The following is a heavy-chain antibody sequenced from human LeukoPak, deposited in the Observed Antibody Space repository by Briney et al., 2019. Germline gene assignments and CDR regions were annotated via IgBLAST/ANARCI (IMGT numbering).Heavy chain of an antibody. D-gene: IGHD3-9*01. V-gene: IGHV1-8*02. CDR3: ARAGLRYFDWLGLNWFDP. CDR2: MNPNSGNT. J-gene: IGHJ5*02. Sequence: ASVKVSCKASGYTFTGYYMHWVRQAPGQGLEWMGWMNPNSGNTGYAQKFQGRVTMTRNTSISTTYMELSSLRSEDTAVYYCARAGLRYFDWLGLNWFDPWGQGTLVTVSS. CDR1: GYTFTGYY.